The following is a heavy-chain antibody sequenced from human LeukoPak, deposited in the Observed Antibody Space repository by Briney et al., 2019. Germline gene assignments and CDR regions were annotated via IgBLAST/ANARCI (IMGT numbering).Heavy chain of an antibody. J-gene: IGHJ6*03. D-gene: IGHD3-22*01. Sequence: ASVKVSCKASGYTFTSYYMHWVRQAPGQGLEWMGIINPSGGSTSYAQKFQGRVTMTRDMSTSTVYMELSSLRSEDTAVYYCARGPSYDSSGYYLIHYYYYYYMDVWGKGTTVTVSS. CDR3: ARGPSYDSSGYYLIHYYYYYYMDV. V-gene: IGHV1-46*01. CDR2: INPSGGST. CDR1: GYTFTSYY.